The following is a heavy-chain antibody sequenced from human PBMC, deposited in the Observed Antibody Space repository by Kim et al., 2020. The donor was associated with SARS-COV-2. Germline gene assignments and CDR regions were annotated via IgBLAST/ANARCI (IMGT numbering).Heavy chain of an antibody. D-gene: IGHD1-26*01. CDR2: IYYTGST. CDR1: GGSISSSSYY. J-gene: IGHJ6*02. V-gene: IGHV4-39*07. CDR3: AKHIVGAAPAFYYGIDV. Sequence: SETLSLTCIVSGGSISSSSYYWGWIRQPPGKGLEWIGSIYYTGSTYYNPSLKSRVTISVDTSNNQFSLRLSSVTAADTAFDYCAKHIVGAAPAFYYGIDVWGQGTTVTVS.